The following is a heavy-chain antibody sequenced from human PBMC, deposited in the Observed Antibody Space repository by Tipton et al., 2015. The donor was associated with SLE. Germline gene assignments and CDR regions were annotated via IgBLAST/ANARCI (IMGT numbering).Heavy chain of an antibody. V-gene: IGHV4-59*01. Sequence: TLSLTCAVYGGSFSGYYWSWIRQPPGKGLEWIGYIYYSGSTNYNPSLKSRVTISVDTSKNQFSLKLSSVTAADTAVYYCARDNPRGDAFDIWGQGTMVTVSS. CDR3: ARDNPRGDAFDI. CDR2: IYYSGST. D-gene: IGHD1-14*01. J-gene: IGHJ3*02. CDR1: GGSFSGYY.